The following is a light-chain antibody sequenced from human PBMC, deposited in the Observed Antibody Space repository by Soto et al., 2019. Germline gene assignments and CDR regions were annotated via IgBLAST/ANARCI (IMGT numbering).Light chain of an antibody. Sequence: EIVLTQSPATLSFSTGERATLSFRASQSVSSYLAWYQQKAGQAPRPLIYAASSRAPGVPDRFRGSGSGTDFGLTISRLEPEDFAVYYCQQYGGTPWTFGQGTKVDIK. CDR1: QSVSSY. CDR3: QQYGGTPWT. J-gene: IGKJ1*01. CDR2: AAS. V-gene: IGKV3-20*01.